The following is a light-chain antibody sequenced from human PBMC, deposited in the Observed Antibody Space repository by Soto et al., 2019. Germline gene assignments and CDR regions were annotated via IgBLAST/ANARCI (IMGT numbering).Light chain of an antibody. J-gene: IGLJ2*01. CDR3: QSYDSRRTVV. Sequence: QSVLTQPPSVSGAPGQRVTISCTGSSSNIGAGYDVHWYQQLPGTAPKLLIYANNNRPSGVPVRFSGSKSGTSASLAITGLQAEDEADYYCQSYDSRRTVVFGGGTKLTVL. V-gene: IGLV1-40*01. CDR2: ANN. CDR1: SSNIGAGYD.